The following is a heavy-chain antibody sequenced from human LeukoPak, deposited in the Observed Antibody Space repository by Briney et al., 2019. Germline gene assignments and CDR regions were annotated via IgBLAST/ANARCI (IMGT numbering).Heavy chain of an antibody. CDR2: IYTSGST. CDR3: VRDSRYGSGWFEDGLDF. Sequence: SETLSLTCTVSGGSISSYYWSWIRQPPGKGLEWIGYIYTSGSTNYNPSLKSRVTISVDMSKNQFSLKLNSVTAADTAVYYCVRDSRYGSGWFEDGLDFWGQGTTVTVSS. CDR1: GGSISSYY. J-gene: IGHJ6*02. V-gene: IGHV4-4*09. D-gene: IGHD6-13*01.